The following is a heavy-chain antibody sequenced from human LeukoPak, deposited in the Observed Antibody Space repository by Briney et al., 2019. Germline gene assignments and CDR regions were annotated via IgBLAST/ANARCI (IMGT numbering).Heavy chain of an antibody. CDR2: ISSSSYI. CDR1: GFTFSSYS. D-gene: IGHD3-10*01. V-gene: IGHV3-21*01. Sequence: AGGSLRLSCAASGFTFSSYSMNWVRQAPGKGLEWVSSISSSSYIYYADSVKGRFTISRDNAKNSLYLQMNSLRAEDTAVYYCARDSAGYYGSGSYFGYWGQGTLVTVSS. CDR3: ARDSAGYYGSGSYFGY. J-gene: IGHJ4*02.